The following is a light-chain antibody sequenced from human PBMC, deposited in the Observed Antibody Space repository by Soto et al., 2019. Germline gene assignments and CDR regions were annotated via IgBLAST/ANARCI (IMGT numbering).Light chain of an antibody. Sequence: QPVLTQPPSASGAPGQRVTISCSGGSSNIGSNTVNWYQHLPGTAPTLLIYIDNQRPSGVPDQFSGSKSGTSASLAISGLQSDNEADYYCAAWDDSLNGYVFGTGTKLTVL. CDR1: SSNIGSNT. CDR2: IDN. J-gene: IGLJ1*01. V-gene: IGLV1-44*01. CDR3: AAWDDSLNGYV.